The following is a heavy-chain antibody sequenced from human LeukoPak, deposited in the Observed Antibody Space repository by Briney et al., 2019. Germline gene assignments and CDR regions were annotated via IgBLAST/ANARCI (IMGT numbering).Heavy chain of an antibody. V-gene: IGHV3-23*01. CDR2: ISGSGGST. CDR1: GFTFSSYG. D-gene: IGHD3-10*01. CDR3: AKGPDGSGSYYPRYFDY. Sequence: GGSLRLSCAASGFTFSSYGMSWVRQAPGKGLEWVSAISGSGGSTYYADSAKGRFTISRDNSKNTLYLQMNSLRAEDTAVYYCAKGPDGSGSYYPRYFDYWGQGTLVTVSS. J-gene: IGHJ4*02.